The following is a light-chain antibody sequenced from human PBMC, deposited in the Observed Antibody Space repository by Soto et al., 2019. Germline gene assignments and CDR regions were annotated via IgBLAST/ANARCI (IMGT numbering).Light chain of an antibody. V-gene: IGKV3-11*01. Sequence: EIVLTQSPGTLSLSPGERATLSCRASQSVGSSLAWYQQKLGLAPRLLIYDASNRATGIPARFSGSGSGTDFTLTISSLEPEDFAVYYCQQRSNWPPITFGQGTRLEIK. CDR1: QSVGSS. CDR3: QQRSNWPPIT. J-gene: IGKJ5*01. CDR2: DAS.